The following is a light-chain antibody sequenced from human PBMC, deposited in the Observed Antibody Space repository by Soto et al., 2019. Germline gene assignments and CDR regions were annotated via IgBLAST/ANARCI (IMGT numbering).Light chain of an antibody. V-gene: IGLV1-47*01. Sequence: QSVLTQPPSASGTPGQRVTISCSGSGSNIGSNYVYWYQQLPGTAPKLLIYRNDQRPSGVPDQFSGSKSGTSASLAISGLRSEDEADYYCAAWDDSLSGYVFGTGTKLTVL. CDR1: GSNIGSNY. J-gene: IGLJ1*01. CDR3: AAWDDSLSGYV. CDR2: RND.